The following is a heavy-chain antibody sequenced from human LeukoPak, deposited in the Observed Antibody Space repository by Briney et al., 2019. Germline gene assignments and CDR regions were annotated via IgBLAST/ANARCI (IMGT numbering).Heavy chain of an antibody. CDR1: GYTFTSYD. D-gene: IGHD2-8*01. Sequence: ASVKVSCKASGYTFTSYDINWVRQATGQGLKWMGWMNPNSGNTGYAQKFQGRVTMTRNTSISTAYMELSSLRSEDTAVYYCARRRLPLMNWFDPWGQGTLVTVSS. CDR2: MNPNSGNT. J-gene: IGHJ5*02. V-gene: IGHV1-8*01. CDR3: ARRRLPLMNWFDP.